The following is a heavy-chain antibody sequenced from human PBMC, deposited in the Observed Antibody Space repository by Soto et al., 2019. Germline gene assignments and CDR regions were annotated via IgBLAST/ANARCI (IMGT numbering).Heavy chain of an antibody. V-gene: IGHV1-46*01. CDR1: GYTFTSYY. J-gene: IGHJ5*02. CDR3: ARLRGWPNWFDT. Sequence: ASVKVSCKASGYTFTSYYMHWVRQAPGQGLEWMGIINPGGGSTSYAQKFQGRVTMTRDTSTSTVYMELSSLRSEDTAVYYCARLRGWPNWFDTWGQGTLVTVSS. CDR2: INPGGGST. D-gene: IGHD2-15*01.